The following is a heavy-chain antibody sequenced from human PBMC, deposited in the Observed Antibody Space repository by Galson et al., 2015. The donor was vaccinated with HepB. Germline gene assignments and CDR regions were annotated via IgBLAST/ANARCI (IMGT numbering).Heavy chain of an antibody. D-gene: IGHD6-19*01. Sequence: SLRLSCAASGFTFSSYAMHWVRQTTGKGLEWVSAIDTAGDTYYPGSVKGRFTISRENAKNSLYLQMNSLRAGDTAVYYCVRGKPVDYSYFYMDVWGKGTTVTVSS. CDR2: IDTAGDT. V-gene: IGHV3-13*01. CDR3: VRGKPVDYSYFYMDV. CDR1: GFTFSSYA. J-gene: IGHJ6*03.